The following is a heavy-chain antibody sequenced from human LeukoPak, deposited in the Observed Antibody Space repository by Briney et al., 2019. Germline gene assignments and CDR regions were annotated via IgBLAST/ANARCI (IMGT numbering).Heavy chain of an antibody. CDR2: IYYSGNSGNT. Sequence: SETLSLTCTVSGGSINNDNYYWGWIRQSPGKGLEWIGNIYYSGNSGNTYYYPSLKSRVTISVDTAKNQFSLNLSSVTAADTAVYYCARLRDTGGYYFYYYFDSWGLGTLVSVSS. J-gene: IGHJ4*02. D-gene: IGHD3-22*01. CDR3: ARLRDTGGYYFYYYFDS. CDR1: GGSINNDNYY. V-gene: IGHV4-39*01.